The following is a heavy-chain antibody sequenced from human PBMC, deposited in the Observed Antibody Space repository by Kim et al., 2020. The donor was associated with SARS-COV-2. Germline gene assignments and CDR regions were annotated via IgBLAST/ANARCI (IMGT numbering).Heavy chain of an antibody. Sequence: SETLSLTCAVYGGSFSGYYWSWIRQPPGKGLEWIGEINHSGSTNYNPSLKSRVTISVDTSKNQFSLKLSSVTAADTAVYYCARYARYVPYYYGMDVWGQGTTVTVSS. V-gene: IGHV4-34*01. D-gene: IGHD3-10*02. CDR1: GGSFSGYY. CDR2: INHSGST. CDR3: ARYARYVPYYYGMDV. J-gene: IGHJ6*02.